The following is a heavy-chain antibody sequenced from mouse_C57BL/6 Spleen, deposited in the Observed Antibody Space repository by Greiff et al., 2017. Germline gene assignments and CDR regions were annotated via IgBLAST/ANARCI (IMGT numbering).Heavy chain of an antibody. J-gene: IGHJ2*01. Sequence: EVQGVESGGGLVQPGGSMKLSCAASGFTFSDAWMDWVRQSPEKGLEWVAEIRNKANNHATYYAESVKGRFTISRDDSKSSVYLQMNSLRAEDTGIYYCTRLTLYYFDYWGQGTTLTVSS. D-gene: IGHD4-1*01. V-gene: IGHV6-6*01. CDR2: IRNKANNHAT. CDR3: TRLTLYYFDY. CDR1: GFTFSDAW.